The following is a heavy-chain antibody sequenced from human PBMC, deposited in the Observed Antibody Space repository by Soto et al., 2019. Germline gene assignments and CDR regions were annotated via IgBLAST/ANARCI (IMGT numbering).Heavy chain of an antibody. CDR3: AKIVCTSNCYDY. V-gene: IGHV3-11*03. Sequence: PGGSLRLSCAASGFTFSDYYMSWIRQAPGKGLEWVSSISGGGDDTNYADSVKGRFTISRDNSENTMYLQMNSLRAEDTAVYYCAKIVCTSNCYDYWGQGTLVTVSS. CDR1: GFTFSDYY. D-gene: IGHD2-8*01. CDR2: ISGGGDDT. J-gene: IGHJ4*02.